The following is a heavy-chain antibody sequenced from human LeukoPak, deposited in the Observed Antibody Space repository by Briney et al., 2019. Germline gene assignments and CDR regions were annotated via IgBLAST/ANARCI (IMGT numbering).Heavy chain of an antibody. Sequence: GGSLRLSCAASGFTFSSYAMSWVRQAPGKGLEWVSAISGSGGSTYCADSVKGRFTISRDNSKNTLYLQMNSLRAEDTAVYYCAKLEHYYGSGSLNYWGQGTLVTVSS. D-gene: IGHD3-10*01. CDR1: GFTFSSYA. J-gene: IGHJ4*02. CDR3: AKLEHYYGSGSLNY. V-gene: IGHV3-23*01. CDR2: ISGSGGST.